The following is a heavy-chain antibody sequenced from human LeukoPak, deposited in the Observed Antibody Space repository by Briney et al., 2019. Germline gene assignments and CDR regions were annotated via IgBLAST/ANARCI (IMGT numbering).Heavy chain of an antibody. CDR2: MNPNSGNT. D-gene: IGHD1-26*01. Sequence: ASVKVSCKASGYALNGYYMHWVRQATGQGLEGMGWMNPNSGNTGYAQKFQGRVTMTRNTSISTAYMELSSLRSEDTAVYYCARSGSYSLESFDYWGQGTLVTVSS. J-gene: IGHJ4*02. V-gene: IGHV1-8*02. CDR1: GYALNGYY. CDR3: ARSGSYSLESFDY.